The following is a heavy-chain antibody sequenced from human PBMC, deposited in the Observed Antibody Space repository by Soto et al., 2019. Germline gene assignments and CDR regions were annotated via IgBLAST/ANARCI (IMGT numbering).Heavy chain of an antibody. V-gene: IGHV3-33*01. D-gene: IGHD6-6*01. J-gene: IGHJ4*02. CDR3: ARDPLSFSSYYFDY. CDR1: GFTFSSYG. Sequence: GGSLRLSCAASGFTFSSYGMHWVRQAPGKGLEWVAVIWYDGSNKYYADSVKGRFTISRDNSKNTLYLQMNSLRAEDTAVYYCARDPLSFSSYYFDYWGQGTLVTVSS. CDR2: IWYDGSNK.